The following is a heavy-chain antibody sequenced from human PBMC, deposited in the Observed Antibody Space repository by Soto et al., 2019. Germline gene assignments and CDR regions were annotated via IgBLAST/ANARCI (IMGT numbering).Heavy chain of an antibody. V-gene: IGHV1-69*13. CDR2: IIPIFGTA. D-gene: IGHD4-4*01. J-gene: IGHJ4*02. CDR3: ASTLGYSNPAPPFFDY. Sequence: ASVKVSCKASGGTFSSYAISWVRQAPGQGLEWMGGIIPIFGTANYAQKFQGRVTITADESTSTAYMELTSLRSEDTAVYYCASTLGYSNPAPPFFDYWGQGTLVTVSS. CDR1: GGTFSSYA.